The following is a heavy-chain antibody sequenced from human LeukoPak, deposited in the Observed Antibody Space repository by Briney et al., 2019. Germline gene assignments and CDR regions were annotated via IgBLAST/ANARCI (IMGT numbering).Heavy chain of an antibody. J-gene: IGHJ4*02. CDR3: ARDPATMVRGVIDY. Sequence: GGSLRLSCAASGFTFSSYAMSWVRQAPGKGLEWVSAISASGGSTYYADSVKGRFTISRDNSKNTLYLQMNSLRAEDTAVYYCARDPATMVRGVIDYWGQGTLVTVSS. CDR1: GFTFSSYA. CDR2: ISASGGST. V-gene: IGHV3-23*01. D-gene: IGHD3-10*01.